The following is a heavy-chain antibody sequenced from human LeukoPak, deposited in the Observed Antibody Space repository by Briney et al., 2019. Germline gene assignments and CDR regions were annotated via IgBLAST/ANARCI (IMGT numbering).Heavy chain of an antibody. J-gene: IGHJ4*02. CDR1: GFTFDDHG. CDR3: ARDRSYGSFDY. V-gene: IGHV3-20*01. D-gene: IGHD5-18*01. CDR2: INWSGGST. Sequence: GGSLRLSCAASGFTFDDHGMNWVRQAPGKGLEWVSGINWSGGSTFYADSVKGRFTISRDNAKNALYLQMNSLTAEDTALYHCARDRSYGSFDYWGQGTLVTVSS.